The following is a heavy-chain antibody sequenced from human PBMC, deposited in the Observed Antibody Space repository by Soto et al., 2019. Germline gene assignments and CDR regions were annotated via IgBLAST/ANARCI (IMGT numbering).Heavy chain of an antibody. Sequence: QVQLQQWGAGLVKPSETLSLSCAAYGRSFSGHSWAWIRQPPGKGLERIGEINESGSTDYNPSLKSRVTISTDTSKNQFSLKLSSVSAADTAAYFCARGSGIVALPGELEDVKYDYWGQGTLVNVSS. J-gene: IGHJ4*02. CDR1: GRSFSGHS. D-gene: IGHD2-21*01. CDR3: ARGSGIVALPGELEDVKYDY. V-gene: IGHV4-34*01. CDR2: INESGST.